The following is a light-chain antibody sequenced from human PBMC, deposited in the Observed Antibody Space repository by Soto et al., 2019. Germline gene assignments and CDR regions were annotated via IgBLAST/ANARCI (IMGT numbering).Light chain of an antibody. CDR1: SSDVGGYNY. CDR2: EVS. V-gene: IGLV2-8*01. J-gene: IGLJ3*02. CDR3: SSYAGSNNEV. Sequence: QSVLTQPPSASGSPGQSVTISCTGTSSDVGGYNYVSWYQQHPGKAPKLMIYEVSKRPSGVPDRFSGSKSGNTASLTVSGLQAEDEAYYYCSSYAGSNNEVFGGGTKLTVL.